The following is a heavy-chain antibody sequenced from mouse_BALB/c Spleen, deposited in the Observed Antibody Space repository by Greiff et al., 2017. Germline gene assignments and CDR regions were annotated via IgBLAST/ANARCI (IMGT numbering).Heavy chain of an antibody. D-gene: IGHD1-1*01. J-gene: IGHJ4*01. CDR3: ESDRVVGTDYAMDY. Sequence: VQLQQSGAELVRPGASVKMSCKASGYTFTSYSMHWVKQRPGQGLEWIGYINPSIGYTNYNQKFKDKATLTADKSYSTAYMQLSSLTSEDSAVYYCESDRVVGTDYAMDYWGQGTSVTVSS. V-gene: IGHV1S26*01. CDR2: INPSIGYT. CDR1: GYTFTSYS.